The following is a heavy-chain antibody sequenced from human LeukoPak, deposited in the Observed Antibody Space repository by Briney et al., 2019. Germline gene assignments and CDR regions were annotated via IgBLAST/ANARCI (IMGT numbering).Heavy chain of an antibody. J-gene: IGHJ4*02. Sequence: ASVKVSYKASGYTFTGYYMHWVRQAPGQGLEWMGRINPNSGGTNYAQKFQGRVTMTRDTSISTAYMEPSRLRSDDTAVYYCARERITMVRGVITAFGYWGQGTLVTVSS. D-gene: IGHD3-10*01. CDR1: GYTFTGYY. V-gene: IGHV1-2*06. CDR2: INPNSGGT. CDR3: ARERITMVRGVITAFGY.